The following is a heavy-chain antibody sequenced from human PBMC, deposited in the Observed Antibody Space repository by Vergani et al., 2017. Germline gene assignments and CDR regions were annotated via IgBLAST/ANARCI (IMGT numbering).Heavy chain of an antibody. D-gene: IGHD4-23*01. J-gene: IGHJ3*02. CDR3: ARAYGGITLMRFAIDI. Sequence: VQLVQSGAEVKKPGSSVKVSCKASGVTFSSYAISWVRQAPGQGLEWMGGIIPIFGTANYVQKFQGRVTITADESTSTAYMELSSLRSEDTAVYYCARAYGGITLMRFAIDIWGQGTMVTVSS. V-gene: IGHV1-69*01. CDR1: GVTFSSYA. CDR2: IIPIFGTA.